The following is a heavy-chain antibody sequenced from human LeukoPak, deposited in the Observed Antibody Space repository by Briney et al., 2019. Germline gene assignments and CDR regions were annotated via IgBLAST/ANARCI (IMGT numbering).Heavy chain of an antibody. CDR1: GGSLKFFY. CDR3: ARAASASSGWLAGAFDI. Sequence: SETLSLTCAVYGGSLKFFYWSWIRQPPGKGLEWIGYIYYSGSTYYNPSLKNRVTISVDTSKNQFSLKLSSVTAADTAVYYCARAASASSGWLAGAFDIWGQGTMVTVSS. CDR2: IYYSGST. V-gene: IGHV4-30-4*01. D-gene: IGHD6-19*01. J-gene: IGHJ3*02.